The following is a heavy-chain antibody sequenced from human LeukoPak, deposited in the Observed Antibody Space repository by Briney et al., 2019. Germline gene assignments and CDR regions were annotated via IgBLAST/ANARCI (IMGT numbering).Heavy chain of an antibody. V-gene: IGHV3-23*01. Sequence: GGSLRLSCAASGFTFSSYAMSWVRQAPGKGLEWVSAISGSGGSTYYAGSVKGRFTISRDNSKNTLYLQMNSLRAEDTAVYYCAKEGDSSSWYLSWFDPWGQGTLVTVSS. CDR3: AKEGDSSSWYLSWFDP. CDR2: ISGSGGST. J-gene: IGHJ5*02. D-gene: IGHD6-13*01. CDR1: GFTFSSYA.